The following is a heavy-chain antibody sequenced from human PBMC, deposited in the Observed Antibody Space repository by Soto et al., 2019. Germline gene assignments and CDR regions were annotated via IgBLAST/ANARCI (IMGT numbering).Heavy chain of an antibody. CDR3: ARSTRHYDILTGYYPYYFDY. Sequence: SETLSLTCAVSGGSISSGGYYWSWIRQHPGKGLEWIGYIYYSGSTYYNPSLKSRVTISVDTSKNQFSLKLSSVTAADTAVYYCARSTRHYDILTGYYPYYFDYWGQGTLVTVSS. CDR2: IYYSGST. D-gene: IGHD3-9*01. CDR1: GGSISSGGYY. J-gene: IGHJ4*02. V-gene: IGHV4-31*11.